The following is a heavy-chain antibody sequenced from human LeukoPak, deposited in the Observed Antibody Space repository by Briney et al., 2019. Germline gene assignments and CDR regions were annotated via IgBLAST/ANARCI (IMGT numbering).Heavy chain of an antibody. J-gene: IGHJ4*02. CDR1: GGSISSSSYY. V-gene: IGHV4-39*07. CDR3: ARGRRVLLWFGGLWSPNDY. CDR2: INHSGRT. D-gene: IGHD3-10*01. Sequence: SETLSLTCTVSGGSISSSSYYWSWIRQPPGKGLEWIGEINHSGRTNYNPSLKSRVTISVDTSKNQFSLKLSSVTAADTAVYYCARGRRVLLWFGGLWSPNDYWGQGTLVTVSS.